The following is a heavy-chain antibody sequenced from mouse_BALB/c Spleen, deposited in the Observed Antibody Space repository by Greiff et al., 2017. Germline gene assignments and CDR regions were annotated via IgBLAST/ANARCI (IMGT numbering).Heavy chain of an antibody. D-gene: IGHD2-4*01. V-gene: IGHV5-4*02. CDR1: GFTFSDYY. CDR3: ARADYDYDGFAY. Sequence: EVKVVESGGGLVKPGGSLKLSCAASGFTFSDYYMYWVRQTPEKRLEWVATISDGGSYTYYPDSVKGRFTISRDNAKNNLYLQMSSLKSEDTAMYYCARADYDYDGFAYWGQGTLVTVSA. CDR2: ISDGGSYT. J-gene: IGHJ3*01.